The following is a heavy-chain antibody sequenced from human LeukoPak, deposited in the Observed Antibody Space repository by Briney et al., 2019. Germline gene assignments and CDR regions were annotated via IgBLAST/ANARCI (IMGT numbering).Heavy chain of an antibody. CDR2: ISYDGSNK. V-gene: IGHV3-30*18. CDR3: AKSGMVRGVIIRNFGY. J-gene: IGHJ4*02. Sequence: GGSLRLSCAASGFTFSSYGMHWVRQAPGKGLEWVAVISYDGSNKYYADSVKGRFTISRDNSKNTLYLQMNSLRAEDTAVYYCAKSGMVRGVIIRNFGYWGQGTLVTVSS. D-gene: IGHD3-10*01. CDR1: GFTFSSYG.